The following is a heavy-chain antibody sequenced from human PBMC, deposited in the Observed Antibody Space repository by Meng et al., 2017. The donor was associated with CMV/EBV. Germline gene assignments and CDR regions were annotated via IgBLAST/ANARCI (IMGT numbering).Heavy chain of an antibody. D-gene: IGHD6-6*01. V-gene: IGHV4-39*07. CDR2: IYYSGST. CDR1: GGPIGSSLYY. Sequence: QRPLHASGPGLVMPSCPLSFTCTAPGGPIGSSLYYWCWIRQPPGKGLECIWSIYYSGSTYYNPSLKSRVTISVDTSKNQFSLKLSSVTAADTAVYYCARSIAARPYRYNWFDPWGQGTLVTVSS. CDR3: ARSIAARPYRYNWFDP. J-gene: IGHJ5*02.